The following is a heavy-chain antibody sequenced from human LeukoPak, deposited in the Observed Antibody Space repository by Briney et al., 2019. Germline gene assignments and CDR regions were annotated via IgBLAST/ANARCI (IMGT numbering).Heavy chain of an antibody. J-gene: IGHJ6*02. Sequence: PSETLSLTCTVSGGSISSYYWSWIRQPPAKGLEWIGYIYYSGSTNYNPSLKSRVTISVDTSKNQFSLKLSSVTAADTAVYYCARDRRRWLDGYYYGMDVWGQGTTVTVSS. CDR1: GGSISSYY. CDR3: ARDRRRWLDGYYYGMDV. D-gene: IGHD6-19*01. V-gene: IGHV4-59*01. CDR2: IYYSGST.